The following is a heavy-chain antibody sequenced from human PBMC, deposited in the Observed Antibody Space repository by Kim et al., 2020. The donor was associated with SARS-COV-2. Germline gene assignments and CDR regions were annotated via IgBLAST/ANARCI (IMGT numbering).Heavy chain of an antibody. J-gene: IGHJ6*02. CDR2: INTNTGNP. CDR3: ARDGPQSARSGYYDYYYYGMDV. CDR1: GYTFTSYA. D-gene: IGHD3-3*01. Sequence: ASVKVSCKASGYTFTSYAMNWVRQAPGQGLEWMGWINTNTGNPTYAQGFTGRFVFSLDTSVSTAYLQISSLKAEDTAVYYCARDGPQSARSGYYDYYYYGMDVWGQGTTVTVSS. V-gene: IGHV7-4-1*02.